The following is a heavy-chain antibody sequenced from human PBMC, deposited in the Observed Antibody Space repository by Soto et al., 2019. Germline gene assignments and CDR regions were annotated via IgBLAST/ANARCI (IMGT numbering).Heavy chain of an antibody. CDR3: ARGPEEYYDILTGYYSGHNYYYYGMDV. D-gene: IGHD3-9*01. J-gene: IGHJ6*02. Sequence: PSETLSLTCTVSGDSISSYYWSWIRQSPGKGLEWIGYIYYSGSTNYNPSLKSRVTISVDTSKNQFSLKLSSVTAADTAVYYCARGPEEYYDILTGYYSGHNYYYYGMDVWGQGTTVTVSS. V-gene: IGHV4-59*08. CDR2: IYYSGST. CDR1: GDSISSYY.